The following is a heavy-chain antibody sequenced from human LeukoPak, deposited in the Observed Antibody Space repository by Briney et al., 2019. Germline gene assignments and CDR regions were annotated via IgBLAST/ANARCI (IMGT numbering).Heavy chain of an antibody. Sequence: ASVKVSCKASGYTFTSYVISWVRQAPGQGLEWMGWISAYNGNTNYAQKLQGRVTMTTDTSTSTAYMELRSLRSDDTAVYYCARDPIPYYYDSSPGYDYWGQGTLVTVSS. J-gene: IGHJ4*02. CDR2: ISAYNGNT. D-gene: IGHD3-22*01. CDR3: ARDPIPYYYDSSPGYDY. CDR1: GYTFTSYV. V-gene: IGHV1-18*01.